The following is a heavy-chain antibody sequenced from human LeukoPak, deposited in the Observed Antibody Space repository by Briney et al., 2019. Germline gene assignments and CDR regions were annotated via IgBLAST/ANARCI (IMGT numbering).Heavy chain of an antibody. V-gene: IGHV5-10-1*01. CDR2: IDPSDSYT. D-gene: IGHD3/OR15-3a*01. CDR3: ARRTGDVFDI. CDR1: GYSFTSYW. J-gene: IGHJ3*02. Sequence: GESLKISCKGSGYSFTSYWISWVRQMPGKGLEWVGRIDPSDSYTNYSPSFQGHVTISADKSISTAYLQWSSLKASDTAMYYCARRTGDVFDIWGQGTMVTVSS.